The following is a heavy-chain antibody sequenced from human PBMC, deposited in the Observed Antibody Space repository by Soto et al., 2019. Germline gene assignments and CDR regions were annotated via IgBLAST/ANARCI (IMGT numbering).Heavy chain of an antibody. V-gene: IGHV4-59*01. D-gene: IGHD2-8*01. CDR3: ARAIGGDYFDY. CDR1: GGSISSYY. J-gene: IGHJ4*02. CDR2: IYSSGST. Sequence: PSETLSLTCTVSGGSISSYYWSWIRQPPGKGLEWIGYIYSSGSTNYNPSLKSRVTISVDTSKNQVSLNLSSVTAVDTAVYYCARAIGGDYFDYWGRGTLVTVSS.